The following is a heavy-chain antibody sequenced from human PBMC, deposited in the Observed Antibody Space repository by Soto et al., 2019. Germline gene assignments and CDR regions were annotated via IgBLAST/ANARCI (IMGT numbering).Heavy chain of an antibody. V-gene: IGHV4-59*01. CDR1: GGSPSSYY. D-gene: IGHD2-15*01. Sequence: SETRSLTCSVSGGSPSSYYWSWIRQPPGKGLEWIGYIYYSGSTDYSPSLKSRVTMSIDTSQNQVSLKLTSVTTADTAVYYCAVTPRYWGQGTLVT. CDR3: AVTPRY. J-gene: IGHJ4*02. CDR2: IYYSGST.